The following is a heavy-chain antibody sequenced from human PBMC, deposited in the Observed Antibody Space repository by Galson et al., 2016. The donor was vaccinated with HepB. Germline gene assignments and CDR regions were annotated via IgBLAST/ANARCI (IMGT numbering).Heavy chain of an antibody. J-gene: IGHJ1*01. CDR1: GFTFSSYA. D-gene: IGHD6-13*01. Sequence: SLRLSCAASGFTFSSYAMHWVRQAPGKGLEWVAVISFDGSNKYYADSVKGRFTISRDNAKNSLYLQMNSLRAEDTAIYYWSVRYSSIRYSQHWGRGTLVSVSS. CDR3: SVRYSSIRYSQH. CDR2: ISFDGSNK. V-gene: IGHV3-30-3*01.